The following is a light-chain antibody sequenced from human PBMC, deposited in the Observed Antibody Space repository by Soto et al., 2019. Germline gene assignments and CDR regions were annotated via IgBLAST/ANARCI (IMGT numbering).Light chain of an antibody. CDR1: SSDVGSYNL. Sequence: QSVLTQPASVSGSTGQSITISCTGTSSDVGSYNLVSWYQQHPGKAPKLMIYEDNKRPSGVSNRFSVSKSGYTASLTISGLQAEDEADYYCCSYARTSTYVFGSGTKSPS. V-gene: IGLV2-23*01. CDR2: EDN. J-gene: IGLJ1*01. CDR3: CSYARTSTYV.